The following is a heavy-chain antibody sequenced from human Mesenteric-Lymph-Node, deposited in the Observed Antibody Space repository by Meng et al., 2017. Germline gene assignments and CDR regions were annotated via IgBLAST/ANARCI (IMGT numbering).Heavy chain of an antibody. Sequence: LSLTCAASGFTFSNFWMNWVRQAPGKGLEWVANIKQDGSEKYYVDSVKGRFTISRDNAKNSLYLQMNSLRAEDTAVYYCARSLKDYYDSSGHLFDYWGQGTLVTVSS. D-gene: IGHD3-22*01. J-gene: IGHJ4*02. CDR3: ARSLKDYYDSSGHLFDY. CDR1: GFTFSNFW. V-gene: IGHV3-7*01. CDR2: IKQDGSEK.